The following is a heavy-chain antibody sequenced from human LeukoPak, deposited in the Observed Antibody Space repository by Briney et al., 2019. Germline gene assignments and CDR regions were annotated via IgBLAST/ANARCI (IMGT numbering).Heavy chain of an antibody. CDR1: GFTFSSYG. CDR2: ISSSGSTI. CDR3: ARASGQQQLVRDYYYYYMDV. J-gene: IGHJ6*03. Sequence: GGSLRLSCAASGFTFSSYGMNWVSQAPGKGLEWVSYISSSGSTIYYADSVKGRFTISRDNARNSLYLQMNSLRAEDTAVYYCARASGQQQLVRDYYYYYMDVWGKGTTVTVSS. D-gene: IGHD6-13*01. V-gene: IGHV3-48*03.